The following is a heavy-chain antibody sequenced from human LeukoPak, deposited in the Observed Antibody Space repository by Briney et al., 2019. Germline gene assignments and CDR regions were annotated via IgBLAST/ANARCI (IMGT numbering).Heavy chain of an antibody. D-gene: IGHD3-22*01. CDR1: GFTLSSYE. CDR3: ARDSLDYYDSSGYSYFDY. Sequence: PAGSLRLSCAASGFTLSSYEMNWVRHAPGKGLEWVSYISSSGSTIYYADSVKGRFTISRDNAKNSLYLQMNSLRAEDTAVYYCARDSLDYYDSSGYSYFDYWGQGTLVTVSS. V-gene: IGHV3-48*03. CDR2: ISSSGSTI. J-gene: IGHJ4*02.